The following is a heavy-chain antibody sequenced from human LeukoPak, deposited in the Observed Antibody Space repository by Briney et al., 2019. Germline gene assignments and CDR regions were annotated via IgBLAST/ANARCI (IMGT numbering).Heavy chain of an antibody. D-gene: IGHD6-19*01. Sequence: PSETLSLTCTVSGGSISSYYWSWIRQPPGKGLEWIGYIYYSGSTNYNPSLKSRVTISVDTSKNQFSLKLSSVTAADTAVYYCARVAARPSSGWSDWILYGMDVWGQGTTVTVSS. CDR1: GGSISSYY. CDR2: IYYSGST. J-gene: IGHJ6*02. V-gene: IGHV4-59*01. CDR3: ARVAARPSSGWSDWILYGMDV.